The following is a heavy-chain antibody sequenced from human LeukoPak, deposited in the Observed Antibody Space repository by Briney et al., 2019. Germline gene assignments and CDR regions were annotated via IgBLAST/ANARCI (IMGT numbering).Heavy chain of an antibody. D-gene: IGHD6-19*01. Sequence: GGSLRLSCAASGFTFSSYAMSWVRQAPGKGLEWVSTISGSGSGGSTYYADSVKGRFTISRDNSKDTLYLQMNSLRAEDTAVYYCAKLLAVTNSYYFNYWGQGTLVTVSS. J-gene: IGHJ4*02. CDR1: GFTFSSYA. CDR2: ISGSGSGGST. V-gene: IGHV3-23*01. CDR3: AKLLAVTNSYYFNY.